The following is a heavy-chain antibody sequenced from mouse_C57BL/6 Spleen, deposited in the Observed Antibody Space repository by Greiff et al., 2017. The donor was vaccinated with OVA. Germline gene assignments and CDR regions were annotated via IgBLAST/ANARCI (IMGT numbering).Heavy chain of an antibody. CDR1: GYTFTDYE. V-gene: IGHV1-15*01. J-gene: IGHJ3*01. Sequence: QVQLKESGAELVRPGASVTLSCKASGYTFTDYEMHWVKQTPVHGLEWIGAIDPETGGTAYNQKFKGKAILTADKSSSTAYMELRSLTSEDSAVYYCTRSGGNYLFAYWGQGTLVTVSA. D-gene: IGHD2-1*01. CDR2: IDPETGGT. CDR3: TRSGGNYLFAY.